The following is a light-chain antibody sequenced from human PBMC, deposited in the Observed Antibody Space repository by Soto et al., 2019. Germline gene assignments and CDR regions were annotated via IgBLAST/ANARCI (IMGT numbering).Light chain of an antibody. CDR2: DVS. CDR3: SSYTNSSTLGVI. J-gene: IGLJ2*01. Sequence: QSALTQPATVSGSPGQSITISCTGTSSDVGGYKYVSWYQQHPGKAPKLMIYDVSNRPSGVSNRFSGSKSGNTPSLTISGLQAEDEADYYCSSYTNSSTLGVIFGGGTKLTVL. CDR1: SSDVGGYKY. V-gene: IGLV2-14*01.